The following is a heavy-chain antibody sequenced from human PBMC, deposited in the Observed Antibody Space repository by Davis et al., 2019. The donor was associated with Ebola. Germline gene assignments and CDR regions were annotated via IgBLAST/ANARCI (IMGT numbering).Heavy chain of an antibody. J-gene: IGHJ6*04. V-gene: IGHV1-2*06. CDR3: ARDWDV. Sequence: ASVTVSCKASGYTFTNYGITWVRQAPGQGREWMGRINPNSGGTNYAQKFQGRVTMTRDTSISTAYMELSRLRSDDTAVYYCARDWDVWGKGTTVTVSS. CDR1: GYTFTNYG. CDR2: INPNSGGT.